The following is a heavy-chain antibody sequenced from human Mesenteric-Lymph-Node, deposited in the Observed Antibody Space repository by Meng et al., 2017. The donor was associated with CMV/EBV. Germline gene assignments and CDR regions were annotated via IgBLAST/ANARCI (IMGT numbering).Heavy chain of an antibody. CDR2: IYSGGTST. CDR3: VRGGDWFDY. J-gene: IGHJ4*02. D-gene: IGHD2-21*02. Sequence: GGSLRLSCAASGFTFSTYEMNWVRQAPGKGLEWVSVIYSGGTSTHYTDSVKGRFTISRDNSKNTLYLQMNSLRAEDTAVYCCVRGGDWFDYWGQGTLVTVSS. CDR1: GFTFSTYE. V-gene: IGHV3-23*03.